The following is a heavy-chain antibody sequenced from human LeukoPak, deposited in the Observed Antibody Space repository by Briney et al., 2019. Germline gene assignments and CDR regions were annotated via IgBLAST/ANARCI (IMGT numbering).Heavy chain of an antibody. CDR2: INHSGST. CDR1: GGSFSGYY. V-gene: IGHV4-34*01. Sequence: SETLSLTCALYGGSFSGYYWSWIRQPPGKGLEWIGEINHSGSTNYNPSLKSRVTISVDTSKNQFSLKLSSVTAADSAVYYCARLGAYGMDVWGQGTTVTVSS. J-gene: IGHJ6*02. CDR3: ARLGAYGMDV.